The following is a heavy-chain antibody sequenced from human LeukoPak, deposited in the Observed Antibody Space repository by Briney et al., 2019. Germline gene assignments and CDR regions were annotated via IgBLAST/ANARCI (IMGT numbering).Heavy chain of an antibody. CDR2: IWYYGSNK. D-gene: IGHD4-17*01. CDR1: GFPFSTYT. Sequence: GGSLRLCCVTPGFPFSTYTMTRIRQTPGKGLEWVAVIWYYGSNKYYADSVKGRFTISRDNSKNTLYLQMNSLRAEDTAVYYCASDSTDHDYADYGWFGPWGKGILVTVCS. CDR3: ASDSTDHDYADYGWFGP. V-gene: IGHV3-33*08. J-gene: IGHJ5*02.